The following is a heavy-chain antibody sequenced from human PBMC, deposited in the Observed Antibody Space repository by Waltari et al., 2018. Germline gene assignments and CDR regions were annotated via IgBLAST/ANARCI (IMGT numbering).Heavy chain of an antibody. Sequence: EVQLVESGGGLVHPGGSLRLPCAASGFTVSSNHMRGVRQAPGKGLEWVSLIYDAGSTYYPDSVRGRFTISRDNSKNTVHLQMNSLRVEDTAIYYCARARDEETAMVYFDRWGQGTLVSVSS. CDR1: GFTVSSNH. D-gene: IGHD5-18*01. V-gene: IGHV3-66*02. CDR3: ARARDEETAMVYFDR. CDR2: IYDAGST. J-gene: IGHJ4*02.